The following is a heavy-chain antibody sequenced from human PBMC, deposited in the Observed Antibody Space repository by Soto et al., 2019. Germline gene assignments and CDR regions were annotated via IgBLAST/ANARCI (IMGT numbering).Heavy chain of an antibody. V-gene: IGHV4-30-4*08. CDR2: IYYSGST. CDR3: AREEITYYGSGSYYNFIDY. CDR1: GGSFSGYY. Sequence: SETLSLTCAVYGGSFSGYYWSWIRQPPGKGLEWIGYIYYSGSTYYNPSLKSRVTISVDTSKNQFSLKLSSVTAADTAVYYCAREEITYYGSGSYYNFIDYWGQGTLVTVSS. J-gene: IGHJ4*02. D-gene: IGHD3-10*01.